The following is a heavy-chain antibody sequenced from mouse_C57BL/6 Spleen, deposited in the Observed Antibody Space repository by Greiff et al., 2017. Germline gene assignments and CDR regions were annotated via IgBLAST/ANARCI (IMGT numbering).Heavy chain of an antibody. CDR2: IDPAASYT. V-gene: IGHV1-69*01. CDR1: GYTFTSYW. Sequence: QVQLQQPGAELVMPGASVKLSCKASGYTFTSYWMHWVKQRPGQGLEWIGEIDPAASYTNYNQKFKGKSTFTVDKSSSTACLQLSSLTSEDSAVYCCARADVYYAMDYWGQGTSVTVSS. CDR3: ARADVYYAMDY. J-gene: IGHJ4*01.